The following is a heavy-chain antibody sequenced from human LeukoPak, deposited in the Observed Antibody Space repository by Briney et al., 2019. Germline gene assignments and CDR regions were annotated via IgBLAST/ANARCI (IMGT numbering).Heavy chain of an antibody. D-gene: IGHD2-2*01. CDR2: IYYSGST. CDR1: GGSITNYY. V-gene: IGHV4-59*01. J-gene: IGHJ4*02. CDR3: ARAQILYCSSTSCQYYFDY. Sequence: KPSETLSLTCTVSGGSITNYYLSWIRQPPGKGLEWVGYIYYSGSTNYNPSLKSRVTISVDTSKNQFSLKLSSVTAADTAVYYCARAQILYCSSTSCQYYFDYWGQGTLVTVSS.